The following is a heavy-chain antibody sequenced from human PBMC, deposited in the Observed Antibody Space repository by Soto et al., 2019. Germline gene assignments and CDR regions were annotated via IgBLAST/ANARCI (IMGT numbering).Heavy chain of an antibody. V-gene: IGHV6-1*01. CDR2: SSYRSKWYN. D-gene: IGHD2-8*01. J-gene: IGHJ6*02. CDR3: ASDCTNGVCYSNYYYYYGMDV. CDR1: GDSVSSNSAP. Sequence: QVQLQQSGPGLVKPSQTLSLTCAISGDSVSSNSAPWNWIRQSPSRGLEWLGRSSYRSKWYNDYAAAVKSDITINPATSKNQFSLQLNTVTPEHTAVYYCASDCTNGVCYSNYYYYYGMDVWGQGTTVTVSS.